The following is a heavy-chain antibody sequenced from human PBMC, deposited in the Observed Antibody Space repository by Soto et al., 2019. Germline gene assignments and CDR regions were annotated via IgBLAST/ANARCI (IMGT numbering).Heavy chain of an antibody. CDR3: ARDWSGSASWFDP. J-gene: IGHJ5*02. V-gene: IGHV3-11*01. CDR2: ISSSGRTI. Sequence: GGSLRLSCAASGFTFSDYYMSWLRQAPGVGLEWVSYISSSGRTIYYVDSVKGRFTISRDNAKNSLYLQMNSLRAEDMAVYYCARDWSGSASWFDPWGQGTLVTVSS. CDR1: GFTFSDYY. D-gene: IGHD3-3*01.